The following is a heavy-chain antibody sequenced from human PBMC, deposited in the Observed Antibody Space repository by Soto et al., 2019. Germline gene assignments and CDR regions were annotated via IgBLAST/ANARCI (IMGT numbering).Heavy chain of an antibody. CDR2: IYPHDSDT. CDR3: AKGARAGSGEYDYFDS. D-gene: IGHD4-17*01. CDR1: VFTYINYW. J-gene: IGHJ4*02. Sequence: EVELVQSGAEVKKPGDSLKISCKGSVFTYINYWIDWVRQMPGEGLEWMGRIYPHDSDTKYSPSFQGQATILADKPINTAYPPWRGLKASDTAVYYGAKGARAGSGEYDYFDSWGQGTLVTVPS. V-gene: IGHV5-51*01.